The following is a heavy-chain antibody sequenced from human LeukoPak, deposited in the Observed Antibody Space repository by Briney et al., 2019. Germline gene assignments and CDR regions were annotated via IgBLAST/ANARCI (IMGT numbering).Heavy chain of an antibody. CDR2: INHSGST. V-gene: IGHV4-39*07. J-gene: IGHJ3*02. CDR1: GGSINNYNYY. CDR3: ARVYYDSSGYPGDDAFDI. D-gene: IGHD3-22*01. Sequence: SETLSLTCTVSGGSINNYNYYWGWIRQPPGRGLEWIGEINHSGSTNYNPSLKSRVTISVDTSKNQFSLKLSSVTAADTAVYYCARVYYDSSGYPGDDAFDIWGQGTMVTVSS.